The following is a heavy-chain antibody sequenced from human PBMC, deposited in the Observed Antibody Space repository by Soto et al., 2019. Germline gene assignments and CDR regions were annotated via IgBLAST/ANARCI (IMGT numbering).Heavy chain of an antibody. CDR1: GYTFTSYY. CDR3: ARVRMATIVYYGVDV. V-gene: IGHV1-46*03. J-gene: IGHJ6*02. Sequence: ASVKVSCKASGYTFTSYYMHWVRQAPGQGLEWMGIINPSGGSTSYAQKFQGRVTMTRDTSTSTVYMELSSLRSEDTAVYYCARVRMATIVYYGVDVRGQGTTVTVSS. D-gene: IGHD5-12*01. CDR2: INPSGGST.